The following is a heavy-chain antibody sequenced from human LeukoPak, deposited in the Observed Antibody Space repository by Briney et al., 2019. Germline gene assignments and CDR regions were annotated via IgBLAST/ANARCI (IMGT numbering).Heavy chain of an antibody. V-gene: IGHV4-61*02. J-gene: IGHJ4*02. D-gene: IGHD3-22*01. CDR3: ARASYSYDINGWVPFDY. Sequence: SETLSLTCTVSGNSISSGDNYWSWIRQPAGKGLEWIGRIYTSGSTNYNPSLKSRVTISGDTSKNQFSLRLSSVTAADTAVYYCARASYSYDINGWVPFDYWGQGTLVTVSS. CDR2: IYTSGST. CDR1: GNSISSGDNY.